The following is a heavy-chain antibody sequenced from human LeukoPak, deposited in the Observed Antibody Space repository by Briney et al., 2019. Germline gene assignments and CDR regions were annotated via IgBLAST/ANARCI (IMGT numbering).Heavy chain of an antibody. CDR3: AKDRAASGDTSGFDY. V-gene: IGHV3-23*01. CDR2: ISYSGGST. CDR1: GFTFSTSW. Sequence: PGGSLRLSCVVSGFTFSTSWMAWVRQAPGKGLDWVSAISYSGGSTYYADSVKGRFTISRDNSKNTLYLQMNSLRDDDTAVYYCAKDRAASGDTSGFDYWGQGTLVTVSS. J-gene: IGHJ4*02. D-gene: IGHD3-22*01.